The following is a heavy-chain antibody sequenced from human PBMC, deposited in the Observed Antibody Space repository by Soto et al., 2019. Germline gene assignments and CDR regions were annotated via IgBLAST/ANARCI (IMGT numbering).Heavy chain of an antibody. Sequence: QVQLQESGPGLVKPSGTLSLTCAVSGGAVSSNNWWSWIRQSPGEGLEWMGEIYHSGSAHYNPSLKSRATISLDKSKNLFSLRLTSVTAADTAVYYCARVPGVVVSADDAFDIWGPGTRVIVSS. J-gene: IGHJ3*02. D-gene: IGHD2-21*02. CDR3: ARVPGVVVSADDAFDI. V-gene: IGHV4-4*02. CDR1: GGAVSSNNW. CDR2: IYHSGSA.